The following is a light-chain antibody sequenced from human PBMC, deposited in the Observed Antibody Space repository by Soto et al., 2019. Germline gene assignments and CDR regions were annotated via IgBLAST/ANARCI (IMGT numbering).Light chain of an antibody. V-gene: IGKV3-15*01. CDR2: GAS. Sequence: EIVMPQSHATLSVSPGERATLSCRASQSVSSNLAWYQQKPGQAPRLLIYGASTRATGIPARFSGSGSGTEFTLTISSLQSEDFAVYYCQQYNNWPQTFGQGTK. J-gene: IGKJ1*01. CDR1: QSVSSN. CDR3: QQYNNWPQT.